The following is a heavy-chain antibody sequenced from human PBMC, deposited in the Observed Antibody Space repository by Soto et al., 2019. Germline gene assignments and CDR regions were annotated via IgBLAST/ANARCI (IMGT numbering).Heavy chain of an antibody. J-gene: IGHJ5*01. CDR3: VRQRALESSGHYFDF. D-gene: IGHD3-22*01. V-gene: IGHV5-51*07. Sequence: VHQKHGKGLEWMGIIYTGDSDIRYSPSFVGQVIISADWSISTSYLQWISLQASDTAMYYCVRQRALESSGHYFDFWGQRTQVT. CDR2: IYTGDSDI.